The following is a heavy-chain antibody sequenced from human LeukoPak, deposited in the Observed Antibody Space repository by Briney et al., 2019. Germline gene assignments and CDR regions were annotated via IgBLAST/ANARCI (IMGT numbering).Heavy chain of an antibody. CDR2: INPNSGGT. D-gene: IGHD3-10*01. CDR3: ARDRGGSGSYHHYDAFDV. Sequence: ASVKVSCKASGYTFTGYYMHWVRQAPGQGLEWMGWINPNSGGTNYAQKFQGRLTMTTDTSTSTVYMELRSLRSDDTAVYYCARDRGGSGSYHHYDAFDVWGQGTVVTVSS. CDR1: GYTFTGYY. V-gene: IGHV1-2*02. J-gene: IGHJ3*01.